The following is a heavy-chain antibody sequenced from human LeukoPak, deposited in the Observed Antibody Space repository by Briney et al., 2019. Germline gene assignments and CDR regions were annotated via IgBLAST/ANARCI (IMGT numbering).Heavy chain of an antibody. CDR1: GGTFSSYA. J-gene: IGHJ4*02. Sequence: SVKVSCKASGGTFSSYAISWVRHAPGQGLEWMGGSIPIFGTANYAQKFQGRVTITADESTSTAYMELSSLRSEDTAVYYCASDVVVPGLFVFGYWGQGTLVTVSS. CDR2: SIPIFGTA. D-gene: IGHD2-2*01. V-gene: IGHV1-69*13. CDR3: ASDVVVPGLFVFGY.